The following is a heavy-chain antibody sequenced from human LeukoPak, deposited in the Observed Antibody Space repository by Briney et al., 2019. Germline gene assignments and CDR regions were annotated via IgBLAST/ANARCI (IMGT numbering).Heavy chain of an antibody. CDR1: GFTFSSYA. V-gene: IGHV3-23*01. CDR2: IRDSGSST. CDR3: AKYGPQDSGSSHFDY. Sequence: GGSLRLSCAASGFTFSSYAMSWVRQAPGRGLEWVSAIRDSGSSTHYADSVKGRFTTSRDNSKNTLFLQMNSLRAEDTAIYYCAKYGPQDSGSSHFDYWGQGALVTVSS. J-gene: IGHJ4*02. D-gene: IGHD1-26*01.